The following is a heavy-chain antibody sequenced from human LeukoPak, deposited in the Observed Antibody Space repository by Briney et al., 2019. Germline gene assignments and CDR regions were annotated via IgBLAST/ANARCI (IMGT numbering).Heavy chain of an antibody. D-gene: IGHD3-9*01. V-gene: IGHV1-2*02. Sequence: VASVKVSCKASGYTFTGYYMHWVRQAPGQGLEWMGWINPNSGGTNYAQKFQGRVTMTRDTSISTAYMELSRLRSDDTAVYYCAVSDVLRYFDGYWDWGQGTLVTVSS. CDR2: INPNSGGT. CDR3: AVSDVLRYFDGYWD. J-gene: IGHJ4*02. CDR1: GYTFTGYY.